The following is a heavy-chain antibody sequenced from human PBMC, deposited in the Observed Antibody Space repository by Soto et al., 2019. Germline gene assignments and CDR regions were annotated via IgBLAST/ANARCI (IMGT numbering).Heavy chain of an antibody. J-gene: IGHJ5*02. CDR2: ISYSGGT. CDR1: GGPITAYY. CDR3: TKDRHAGYDA. Sequence: PSETLSLTCTVSGGPITAYYWSWILQPPGRGLEWIGYISYSGGTNYSPSLKSRVTISLDTSENQFSLKLRSVTAADTAVYYCTKDRHAGYDAWGQGKLVTVSS. V-gene: IGHV4-59*01. D-gene: IGHD6-13*01.